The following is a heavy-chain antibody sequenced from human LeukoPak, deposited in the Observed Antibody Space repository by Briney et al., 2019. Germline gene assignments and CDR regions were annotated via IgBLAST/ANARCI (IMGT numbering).Heavy chain of an antibody. CDR1: GFTVSGTH. CDR3: AKDREGFAQWSWGY. V-gene: IGHV3-53*01. Sequence: PGGSLRLSCAASGFTVSGTHMSWVRQAPGKGLEWVSAMYTGGTTYYADSVKGRFTISRDNSRNTLFLHMSSLRADDTAVYYCAKDREGFAQWSWGYWGQGTLVTVSS. J-gene: IGHJ4*02. CDR2: MYTGGTT. D-gene: IGHD6-19*01.